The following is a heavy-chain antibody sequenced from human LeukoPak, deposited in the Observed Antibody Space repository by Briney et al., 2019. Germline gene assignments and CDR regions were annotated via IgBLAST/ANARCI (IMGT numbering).Heavy chain of an antibody. CDR2: INPSGGST. CDR1: GVTFSSSA. Sequence: ASVTVSCKASGVTFSSSAISWVRQAPGQGLEWMGIINPSGGSTSYAQKFQGRVTMTRDMSTSTVYMELSSLRSEDTAVYYCARDRSTVTTLPGYWGQGTLVTVSS. D-gene: IGHD4-17*01. CDR3: ARDRSTVTTLPGY. J-gene: IGHJ4*02. V-gene: IGHV1-46*01.